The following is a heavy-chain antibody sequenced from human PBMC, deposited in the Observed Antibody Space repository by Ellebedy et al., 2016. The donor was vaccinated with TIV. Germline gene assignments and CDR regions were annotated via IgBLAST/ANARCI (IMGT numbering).Heavy chain of an antibody. Sequence: GGSLRLSCAASGFTFSSYDMHWVRQAPGKGLEWVAVIWYDGSNKYYADSVKGRFTISRDNSKNTLYLQMNSLRTEDTSVYYCARASFYDVDLSGWYFDLWGRGTLITVSS. CDR1: GFTFSSYD. J-gene: IGHJ2*01. CDR2: IWYDGSNK. CDR3: ARASFYDVDLSGWYFDL. D-gene: IGHD3-10*02. V-gene: IGHV3-33*08.